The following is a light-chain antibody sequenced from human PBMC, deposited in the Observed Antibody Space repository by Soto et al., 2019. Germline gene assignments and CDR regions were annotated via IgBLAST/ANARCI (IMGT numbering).Light chain of an antibody. CDR2: GAS. V-gene: IGKV3-15*01. CDR3: QQYNNWPPWT. J-gene: IGKJ1*01. Sequence: EIVMTQSPATLSVSPGERATLSCSASQRVSSNLAWYQQKPGQAPRLLIYGASTRATGIPARFSGSGSGTEFTLTISSLQSEDFAVYYCQQYNNWPPWTFGQGTNVEIK. CDR1: QRVSSN.